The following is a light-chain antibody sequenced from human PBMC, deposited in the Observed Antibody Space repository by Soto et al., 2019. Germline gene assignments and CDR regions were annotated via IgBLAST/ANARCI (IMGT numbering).Light chain of an antibody. CDR3: QLYGISPQ. J-gene: IGKJ5*01. Sequence: EIVFTQSPGTLSLSPGARATGCGRASQSVSSSYLAWYQQKPGQAPRLLIYGASSRATGIPDRFSGSASGPDFTLTINRLEPEDFAVYYCQLYGISPQFGQGTRLEI. CDR2: GAS. CDR1: QSVSSSY. V-gene: IGKV3-20*01.